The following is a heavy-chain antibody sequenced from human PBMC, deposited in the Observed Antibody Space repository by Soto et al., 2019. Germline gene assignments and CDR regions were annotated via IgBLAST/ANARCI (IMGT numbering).Heavy chain of an antibody. J-gene: IGHJ5*02. CDR1: EFAFENEA. D-gene: IGHD2-2*01. CDR2: ISADGTST. CDR3: AKDGKGIGGTSWYEAGWFDP. V-gene: IGHV3-23*01. Sequence: EVQLSESGGDLVQPGESLRLSCVASEFAFENEAMSWVRQAPGKGLEWVAIISADGTSTQYAESVKGRFTISRDNSKSTLSLQMNSLRAEDTALYYCAKDGKGIGGTSWYEAGWFDPWGQGTQVTVSS.